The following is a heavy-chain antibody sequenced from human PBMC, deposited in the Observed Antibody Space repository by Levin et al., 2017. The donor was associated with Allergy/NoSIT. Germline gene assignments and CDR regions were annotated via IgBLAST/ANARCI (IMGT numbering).Heavy chain of an antibody. CDR2: IKQDGSEK. V-gene: IGHV3-7*04. CDR1: GFTFSSYW. J-gene: IGHJ3*02. D-gene: IGHD6-19*01. Sequence: GGSLRLSCAASGFTFSSYWMSWVRQAPGKGLEWVANIKQDGSEKYYVDSVKGRFTISRDNAKNSLYLQMNSLRAEDTAVYYCARLAVAGISGGDAFDSWGQGTMVTVSS. CDR3: ARLAVAGISGGDAFDS.